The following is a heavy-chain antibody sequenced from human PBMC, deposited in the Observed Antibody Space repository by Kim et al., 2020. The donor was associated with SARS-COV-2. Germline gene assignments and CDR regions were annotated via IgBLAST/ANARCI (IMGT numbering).Heavy chain of an antibody. J-gene: IGHJ6*03. Sequence: SETLSRTCTVSGGSISSYYWSWIRQPPGKGLEWIGYIYYSGSTNYNPSLKSRVTISVDTSKNQFSLKLSSVTAADTAVYYCARSNWNYGLGYYYYMDVWGKGTTVTVSS. CDR1: GGSISSYY. V-gene: IGHV4-59*01. CDR3: ARSNWNYGLGYYYYMDV. D-gene: IGHD1-7*01. CDR2: IYYSGST.